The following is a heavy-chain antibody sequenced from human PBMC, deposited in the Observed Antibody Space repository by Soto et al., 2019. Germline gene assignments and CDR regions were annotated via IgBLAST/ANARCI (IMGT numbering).Heavy chain of an antibody. Sequence: SETLSLTCTVSGGPISSYYWSWIRQPPGKGLEWIGYIFHSGSTNYNPSLKSRVTISVDTSKNQFSLKLSSVTAVDTAVYYCARDYSWGLDYWGQGTLVTVSS. D-gene: IGHD7-27*01. CDR2: IFHSGST. V-gene: IGHV4-59*01. CDR3: ARDYSWGLDY. CDR1: GGPISSYY. J-gene: IGHJ4*02.